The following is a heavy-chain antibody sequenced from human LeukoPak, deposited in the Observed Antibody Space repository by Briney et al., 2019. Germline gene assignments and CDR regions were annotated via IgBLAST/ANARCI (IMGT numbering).Heavy chain of an antibody. Sequence: SVKVSCKASGGTFSNYTISWVRQAPGQGLEWMGGIIPIFGAANYAQKFQGRVTITADKSTSTVYMELSSLRSDDTAVYYCARGARKSTYWYGESKDYYYYMDVWGQGTTVTVSS. CDR3: ARGARKSTYWYGESKDYYYYMDV. J-gene: IGHJ6*03. D-gene: IGHD2-8*02. V-gene: IGHV1-69*06. CDR1: GGTFSNYT. CDR2: IIPIFGAA.